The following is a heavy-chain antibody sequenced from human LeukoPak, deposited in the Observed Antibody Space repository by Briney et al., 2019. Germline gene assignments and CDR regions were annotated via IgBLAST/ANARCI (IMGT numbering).Heavy chain of an antibody. D-gene: IGHD1-26*01. CDR3: ARGKWELLSHYWCFDL. CDR2: TYYRSKWYN. Sequence: SQTLSLTCAISGDSVSSNSAAWNWIRQSPSRGLEWLGRTYYRSKWYNDYAVFVKSRITINPDTSKNQFSLQLNSVTPEDTAVYYCARGKWELLSHYWCFDLWGRGTLVTVSS. J-gene: IGHJ2*01. V-gene: IGHV6-1*01. CDR1: GDSVSSNSAA.